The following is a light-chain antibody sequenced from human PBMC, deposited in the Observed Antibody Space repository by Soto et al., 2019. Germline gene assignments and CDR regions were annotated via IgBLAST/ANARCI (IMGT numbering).Light chain of an antibody. CDR1: QGIRND. Sequence: DIQATRSPTCLCSSVLDIVTITCRASQGIRNDLGWYQQKPGKAPKRLIYAASSLQSGVPSRFSGSGSGTEFTLTISSLQPEDFATYYCLQHNSYPRGFGGGTKVDIK. CDR3: LQHNSYPRG. CDR2: AAS. V-gene: IGKV1-17*01. J-gene: IGKJ4*01.